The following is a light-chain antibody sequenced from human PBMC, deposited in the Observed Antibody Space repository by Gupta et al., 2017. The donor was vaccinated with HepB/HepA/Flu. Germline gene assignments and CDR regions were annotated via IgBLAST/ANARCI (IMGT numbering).Light chain of an antibody. CDR3: QQYYSEVT. J-gene: IGKJ3*01. CDR2: WAS. CDR1: QSLLYSSNNKYF. Sequence: DNEMNQPPYSPAVTLGVRATINCNPSQSLLYSSNNKYFLAWYQQKPGQPPKLLIYWASTRESGVPDRFRGSGSGTNFTLTITSLLVEDVAVYYCQQYYSEVTFGPGTKVDIK. V-gene: IGKV4-1*01.